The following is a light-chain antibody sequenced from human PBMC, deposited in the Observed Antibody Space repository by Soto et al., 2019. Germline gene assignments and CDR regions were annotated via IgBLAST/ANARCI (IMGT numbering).Light chain of an antibody. Sequence: VLTQSRATLSLSPGERDTLSCRASQSIHTSLAWYQQKSGKPPRLVIYDSTLRANGVPDRLGGSRSGTEFTFTINSLEPEDFAVYYCQQYNNWPPLTFGQGKRLEI. CDR2: DST. CDR1: QSIHTS. CDR3: QQYNNWPPLT. J-gene: IGKJ5*01. V-gene: IGKV3-11*01.